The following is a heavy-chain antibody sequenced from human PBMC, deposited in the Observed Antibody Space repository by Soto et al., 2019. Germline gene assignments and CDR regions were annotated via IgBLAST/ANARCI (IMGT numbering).Heavy chain of an antibody. CDR1: GGSISSSSYY. V-gene: IGHV4-39*01. CDR2: IYYSGGT. J-gene: IGHJ2*01. Sequence: QLQLQESGPGLVKPSETLSLTCTVSGGSISSSSYYWGWIRQPPGKGLEWIGSIYYSGGTYYNPSLKSRVTISVDTSKNQFSLRLSSVTAADTAVYYCARLGGYYYSSGYYYVSFWYFDLSGRGTLVTVSS. CDR3: ARLGGYYYSSGYYYVSFWYFDL. D-gene: IGHD3-22*01.